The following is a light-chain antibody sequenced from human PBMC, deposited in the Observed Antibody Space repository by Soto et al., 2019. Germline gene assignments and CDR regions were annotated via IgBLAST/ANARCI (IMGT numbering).Light chain of an antibody. CDR2: GAS. J-gene: IGKJ1*01. Sequence: EIVLTQSPGTLSLSPGQRATLSCRASQSVTSRFLSWYQQKPGQAPRLLIYGASSRATGIPARFSGSVSGTDFTLSISRLEPEDFAVEYCHHYGFSGATCGQGTKVEVK. CDR1: QSVTSRF. V-gene: IGKV3-20*01. CDR3: HHYGFSGAT.